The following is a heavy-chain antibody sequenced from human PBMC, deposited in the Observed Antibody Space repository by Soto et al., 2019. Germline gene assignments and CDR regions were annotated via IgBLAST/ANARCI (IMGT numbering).Heavy chain of an antibody. V-gene: IGHV4-4*02. CDR2: ISHSGIT. Sequence: SETLSLTCAVSGGSITSANWWTWVRQPPGGGLEWIGEISHSGITNYKASLKSRATMSVDKTKNDVSLKLTSVTAADTAVYYCARVLRGWFDPWGQGTPVTVSS. CDR1: GGSITSANW. J-gene: IGHJ5*02. CDR3: ARVLRGWFDP.